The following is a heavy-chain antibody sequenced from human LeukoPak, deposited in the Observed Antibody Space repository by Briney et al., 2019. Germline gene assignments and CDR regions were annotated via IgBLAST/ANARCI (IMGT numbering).Heavy chain of an antibody. CDR3: ARHSSSSYYYYYMDV. V-gene: IGHV5-51*01. CDR1: GYSFTSYW. D-gene: IGHD6-6*01. CDR2: IYPGGSDT. J-gene: IGHJ6*03. Sequence: GESLKISCKGSGYSFTSYWIGWVRQMPGKGLEWMGIIYPGGSDTRYSPSFQGQVTISADKSISTAYLQWSSLKASDTATYYCARHSSSSYYYYYMDVWGKGTTVTVSS.